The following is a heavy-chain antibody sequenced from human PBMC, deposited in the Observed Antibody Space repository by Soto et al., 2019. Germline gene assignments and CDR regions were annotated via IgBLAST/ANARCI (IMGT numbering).Heavy chain of an antibody. CDR1: GGSFSGYY. J-gene: IGHJ5*02. Sequence: SETLSLTCAVYGGSFSGYYWSWILQPPGKWLEWIGEINHSGSTNYNPSLKSRVTISVDTSKNQFSLKLSSVTAADTAVYYCARVRHYYGSGSYYNEQTPNWFDPWGQGXLVTGST. D-gene: IGHD3-10*01. V-gene: IGHV4-34*01. CDR2: INHSGST. CDR3: ARVRHYYGSGSYYNEQTPNWFDP.